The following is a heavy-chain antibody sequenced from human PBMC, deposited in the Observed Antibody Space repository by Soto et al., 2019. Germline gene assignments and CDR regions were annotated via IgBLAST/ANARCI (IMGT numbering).Heavy chain of an antibody. CDR2: IYNSETT. Sequence: GKGLEWIGYIYNSETTKYNPSLKSRVTISADTTETQHSLKLSSVTAADTAVYYCARHCRFGNCNFLMDVWGKGTTVTVSS. D-gene: IGHD1-1*01. CDR3: ARHCRFGNCNFLMDV. V-gene: IGHV4-59*08. J-gene: IGHJ6*03.